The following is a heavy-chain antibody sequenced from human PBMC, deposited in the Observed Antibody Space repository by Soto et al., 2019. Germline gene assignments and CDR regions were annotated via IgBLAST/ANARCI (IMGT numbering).Heavy chain of an antibody. Sequence: PSETLSLTCAVYGGSFSGYYWSWIRQPPGKGLEWIGEINHSGSTNYNPSLKSRVTISVDTSKNQFSLKLSSVTAADTAVYYCARGQGYVWGSYRPRCWFDPWGQGTLVTVSS. J-gene: IGHJ5*02. V-gene: IGHV4-34*01. D-gene: IGHD3-16*02. CDR3: ARGQGYVWGSYRPRCWFDP. CDR2: INHSGST. CDR1: GGSFSGYY.